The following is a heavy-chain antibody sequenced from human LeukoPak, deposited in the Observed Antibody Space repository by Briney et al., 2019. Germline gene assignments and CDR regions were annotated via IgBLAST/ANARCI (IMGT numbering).Heavy chain of an antibody. CDR2: LYAAGAT. V-gene: IGHV3-53*01. CDR1: GFSVNDNY. J-gene: IGHJ4*02. D-gene: IGHD2-15*01. CDR3: ASSAVGARKFYSDPFHY. Sequence: PGGSLRLSCAASGFSVNDNYVSWVRQAPGKGLEWVSILYAAGATYYADSVRGRFIIARDSSKNTVFLEMNSLNAADTAIYYCASSAVGARKFYSDPFHYWGQGTLVTVSS.